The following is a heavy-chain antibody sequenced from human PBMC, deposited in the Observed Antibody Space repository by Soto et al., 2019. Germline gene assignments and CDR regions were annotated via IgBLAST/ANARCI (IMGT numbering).Heavy chain of an antibody. J-gene: IGHJ4*02. Sequence: EVQLVESGGGLVQPGGSLRLSCAASGFTFSSYWMTWVRQAPGKGLEWVANIKEDGSEIYQVDSVKGRFTFSRDNAKKSRFLQMNSLRADDTAVYYCARLVATGGVDQFDYWGQGTLVTVSS. CDR2: IKEDGSEI. V-gene: IGHV3-7*05. CDR3: ARLVATGGVDQFDY. CDR1: GFTFSSYW. D-gene: IGHD2-8*02.